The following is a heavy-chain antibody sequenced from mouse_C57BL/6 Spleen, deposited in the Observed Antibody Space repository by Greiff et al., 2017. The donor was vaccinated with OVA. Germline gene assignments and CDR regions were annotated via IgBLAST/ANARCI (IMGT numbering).Heavy chain of an antibody. CDR2: ISSGSSTI. Sequence: EVQLVESGGGLVKPGGSLKLSCAASGFTFSDYGMHWVRQAPEKGLEWVAYISSGSSTIYYADPVKGRFTISRDNAKNTLFLQMTSLRSEDTAMYYCARQGGLLHWYFDVWGTGTTVTVSS. CDR3: ARQGGLLHWYFDV. V-gene: IGHV5-17*01. J-gene: IGHJ1*03. CDR1: GFTFSDYG. D-gene: IGHD2-3*01.